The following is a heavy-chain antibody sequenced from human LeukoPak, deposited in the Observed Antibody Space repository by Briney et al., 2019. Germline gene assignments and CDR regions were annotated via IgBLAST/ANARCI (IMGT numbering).Heavy chain of an antibody. CDR3: ARPAIAGDFDY. Sequence: GGSLRLSCAASGXTFSSYWMSWVRQAPGKGLEWVGNIKQDGSDKYYLDPVKGRFTISRDNAKNSLYLQMDSLRAEDTAVYYCARPAIAGDFDYWGQGTLVTVSS. J-gene: IGHJ4*02. CDR2: IKQDGSDK. CDR1: GXTFSSYW. V-gene: IGHV3-7*04. D-gene: IGHD6-13*01.